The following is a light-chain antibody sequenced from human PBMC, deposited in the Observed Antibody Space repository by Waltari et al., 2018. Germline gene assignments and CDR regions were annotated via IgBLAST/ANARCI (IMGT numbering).Light chain of an antibody. J-gene: IGLJ3*02. CDR3: QSADTRSSFWV. CDR1: ALANEY. V-gene: IGLV3-25*03. CDR2: RDS. Sequence: SYELTQPTSVSVSPGQTARITCSGSALANEYAFWYQQKPGQAPVLVIYRDSERPSGIPERCSGANSGTTVTLTISGVQAEDEADYYCQSADTRSSFWVFGGGTKLTVV.